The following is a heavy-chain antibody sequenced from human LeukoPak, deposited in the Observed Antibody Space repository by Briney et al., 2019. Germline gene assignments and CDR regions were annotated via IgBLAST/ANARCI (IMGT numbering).Heavy chain of an antibody. CDR1: GSSITTTNW. CDR3: TRESGAFSPFGF. CDR2: VHLSGAT. V-gene: IGHV4-4*02. D-gene: IGHD1-26*01. J-gene: IGHJ4*02. Sequence: SGTLSLTCAVSGSSITTTNWWSWVRQPPGKGLEWIGEVHLSGATNYNLSLESRVSMSIDKSKNHLSLEVTSVTAADTAIYYCTRESGAFSPFGFWGQGTLVTVSS.